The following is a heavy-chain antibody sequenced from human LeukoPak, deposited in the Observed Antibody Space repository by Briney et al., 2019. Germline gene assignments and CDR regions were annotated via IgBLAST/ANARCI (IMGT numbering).Heavy chain of an antibody. D-gene: IGHD5-18*01. J-gene: IGHJ4*02. CDR1: GFTFSSHS. CDR3: ARGSFDGYSYGTYYFDY. V-gene: IGHV3-21*01. Sequence: GGSLRLSCAASGFTFSSHSMNWVRQAPGKGLEWVSSINSSSSYIYYADSVKGRFTISRDNAKNSLYLQMNSLRAEDTAVYYCARGSFDGYSYGTYYFDYWGQGTLVTVSS. CDR2: INSSSSYI.